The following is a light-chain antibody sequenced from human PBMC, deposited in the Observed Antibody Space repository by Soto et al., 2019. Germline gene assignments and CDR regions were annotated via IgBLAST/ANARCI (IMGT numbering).Light chain of an antibody. J-gene: IGKJ4*01. Sequence: DIRMTQSPASLSASIGDRVTITCLASQSISSYLNWYQQKPGKAPKLLIYAASSLQSGVPSRFSGSGSGTDFTLTISSLQPEDFATYYCQQSYSTPLTFGGGTKVDIK. CDR3: QQSYSTPLT. CDR1: QSISSY. V-gene: IGKV1-39*01. CDR2: AAS.